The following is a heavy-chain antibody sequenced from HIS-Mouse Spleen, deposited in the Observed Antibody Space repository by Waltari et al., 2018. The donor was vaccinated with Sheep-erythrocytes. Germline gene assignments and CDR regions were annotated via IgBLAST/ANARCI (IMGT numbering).Heavy chain of an antibody. V-gene: IGHV4-4*07. CDR3: ARDFGIAVAGTGWYFDL. CDR2: IYTSRST. D-gene: IGHD6-19*01. Sequence: QVQLQESGPGLVKPSETLSLTCTVPGGSISSYYWSWIRQPAGKGLEWIGLIYTSRSTSYNPSLRSRVTMSVDTSQNQFSLKLSSVTAADTAVYYCARDFGIAVAGTGWYFDLWGRGTLVTVSS. J-gene: IGHJ2*01. CDR1: GGSISSYY.